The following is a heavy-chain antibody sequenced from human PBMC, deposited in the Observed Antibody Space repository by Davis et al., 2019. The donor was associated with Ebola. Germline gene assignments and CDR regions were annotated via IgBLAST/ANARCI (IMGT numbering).Heavy chain of an antibody. Sequence: AASVKVSCKASGYTFTSYYMHWVRQAPGQGLEWMGIINPSGGSTSYAQKFQGWVTMTRDTSISTAYMELSRLRSDDTAVYYCAREGGFSSSWDYYYYGMDVWGQGTTVTVSS. CDR1: GYTFTSYY. J-gene: IGHJ6*02. D-gene: IGHD6-13*01. CDR2: INPSGGST. V-gene: IGHV1-2*04. CDR3: AREGGFSSSWDYYYYGMDV.